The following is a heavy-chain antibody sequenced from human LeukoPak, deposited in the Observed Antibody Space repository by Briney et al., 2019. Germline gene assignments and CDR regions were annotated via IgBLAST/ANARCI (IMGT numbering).Heavy chain of an antibody. D-gene: IGHD2-2*01. V-gene: IGHV3-48*02. Sequence: TGGSLRLSCAASGFTFSNFAMSWVRQAPGKGLEWVSYISSSSSTIYYADSVKGRFTISRDNAKNSLYLQMNSLRDEDTAVYYCARAQIYCSSTSCYGGDLYYYYYGMDVWGQGTTVTVSS. CDR3: ARAQIYCSSTSCYGGDLYYYYYGMDV. CDR2: ISSSSSTI. J-gene: IGHJ6*02. CDR1: GFTFSNFA.